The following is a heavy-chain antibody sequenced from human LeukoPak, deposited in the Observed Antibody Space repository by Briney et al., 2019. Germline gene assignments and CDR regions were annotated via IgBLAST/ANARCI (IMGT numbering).Heavy chain of an antibody. CDR2: ISGSGGST. D-gene: IGHD5-18*01. Sequence: PGGSLRPSCAASGFTFSSYAMSWVRQAPGKGLEWVSAISGSGGSTYYADSVKGRFTISRDNSKNTLYLQMNSLRAEDTAVYYCAKERGEVDTAMADYWGQGTLVTVSS. V-gene: IGHV3-23*01. J-gene: IGHJ4*02. CDR3: AKERGEVDTAMADY. CDR1: GFTFSSYA.